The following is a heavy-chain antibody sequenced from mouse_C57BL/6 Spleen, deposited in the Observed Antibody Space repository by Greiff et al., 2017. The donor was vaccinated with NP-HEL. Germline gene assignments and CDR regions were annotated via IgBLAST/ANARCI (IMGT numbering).Heavy chain of an antibody. CDR1: GYTFTDYY. D-gene: IGHD1-1*01. CDR3: ARSPYYYGSSYGYWYFDV. CDR2: IYPGSGNT. V-gene: IGHV1-84*01. Sequence: QVQLQQSGPELVKPGASVKISCKASGYTFTDYYINWVKQRPGQGLEWIGWIYPGSGNTKYNEKFKGKATLTVDTSSSTAYMQLSSLTSEDSAVYFCARSPYYYGSSYGYWYFDVWGTGTTVTVSS. J-gene: IGHJ1*03.